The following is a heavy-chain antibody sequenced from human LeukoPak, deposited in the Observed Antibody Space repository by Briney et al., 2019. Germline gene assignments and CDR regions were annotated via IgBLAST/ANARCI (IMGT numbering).Heavy chain of an antibody. CDR1: GFTFRDYS. Sequence: GGSLRLSCTASGFTFRDYSMNWVRQAPGKGLEWLSYISSTSSAIYYADSLKGRFTISRDNAKNSLYLQMDSLRDEDTAVYYCAKSVRVIVVVPAAGFDYWGQGTLVTVSS. CDR3: AKSVRVIVVVPAAGFDY. V-gene: IGHV3-48*02. CDR2: ISSTSSAI. D-gene: IGHD2-2*01. J-gene: IGHJ4*02.